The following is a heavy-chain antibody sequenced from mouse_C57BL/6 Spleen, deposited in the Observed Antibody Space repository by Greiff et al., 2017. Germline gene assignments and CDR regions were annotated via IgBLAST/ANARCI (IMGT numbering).Heavy chain of an antibody. CDR3: ARRTVVATDCFDY. CDR1: GYTFTGYW. Sequence: VQLPQSGAELMKPGASVKLSCKATGYTFTGYWIEWVKQRPGPGLAWIGEILPGSGSTNYNEKFKGKATFTADTSSNTAYMQLSSLTTEDSAIYYCARRTVVATDCFDYWGQGTTLTVSS. CDR2: ILPGSGST. V-gene: IGHV1-9*01. D-gene: IGHD1-1*01. J-gene: IGHJ2*01.